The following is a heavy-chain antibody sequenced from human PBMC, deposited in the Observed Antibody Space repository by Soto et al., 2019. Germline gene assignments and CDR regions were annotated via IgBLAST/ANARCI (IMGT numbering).Heavy chain of an antibody. D-gene: IGHD3-10*01. Sequence: VQLVESGGGLVQPGGSLRLSCAASGFTFSSYAMHWVRQAPGKGLEWVAVISYDGNNKYYADSVKGRFTISRDISKNTLYLQMNSLRAEDTAVYYCARAGGMDVWGQGTTVTVSS. J-gene: IGHJ6*02. CDR1: GFTFSSYA. V-gene: IGHV3-30-3*01. CDR3: ARAGGMDV. CDR2: ISYDGNNK.